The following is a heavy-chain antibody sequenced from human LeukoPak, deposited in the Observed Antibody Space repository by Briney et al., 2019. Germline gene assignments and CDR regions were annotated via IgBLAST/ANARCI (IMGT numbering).Heavy chain of an antibody. CDR3: ARSAGHSSGWFDF. CDR1: GYTFICYY. Sequence: ASVKVSCKASGYTFICYYLHWVRLAPGQGLEWMGWINPNNGGANYAQKFQCRVTMTRDTSISTAYMELIRLTSDDTAVYYCARSAGHSSGWFDFWAQGTLVTVSS. CDR2: INPNNGGA. J-gene: IGHJ4*02. V-gene: IGHV1-2*02. D-gene: IGHD6-19*01.